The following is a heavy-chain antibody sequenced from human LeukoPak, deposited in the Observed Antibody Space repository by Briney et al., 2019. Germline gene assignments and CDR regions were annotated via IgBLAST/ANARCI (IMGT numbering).Heavy chain of an antibody. CDR3: AKDCSTNCYVHC. CDR2: IRHDGNNK. D-gene: IGHD2-2*01. Sequence: PGGSLRLSCAASGFSFSSYGMQWVRQAPGKGLEWVAFIRHDGNNKYYVDSVKGRFTISRDNSKNTMYLQMNSLRPEDTAVYYCAKDCSTNCYVHCWGQGILVTVSS. J-gene: IGHJ4*02. CDR1: GFSFSSYG. V-gene: IGHV3-30*02.